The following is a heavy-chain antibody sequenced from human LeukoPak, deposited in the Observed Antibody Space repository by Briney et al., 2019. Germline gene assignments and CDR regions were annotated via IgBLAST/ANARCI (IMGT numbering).Heavy chain of an antibody. CDR1: GGSISSYY. D-gene: IGHD6-13*01. J-gene: IGHJ5*02. CDR3: ARQMAAAGTGWFDP. CDR2: IYTSGST. Sequence: PSETLSLTCTVSGGSISSYYWSWIRQPPGKGLEWIGYIYTSGSTNYNPSLKSRVTISVDTSKNQFSLMLSSVTAADTAVYYCARQMAAAGTGWFDPWGQGTLVTVSS. V-gene: IGHV4-4*09.